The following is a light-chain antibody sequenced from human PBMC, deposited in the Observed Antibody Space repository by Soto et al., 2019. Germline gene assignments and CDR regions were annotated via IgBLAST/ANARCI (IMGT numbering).Light chain of an antibody. Sequence: TVLTQSLGTLCLSQGERATLSCRASQRVSNSYLAWYQQKPGQAPRLLIYGASSRATGIPDRFSGSGSGTDLTLTISRLEPEDFAVYYCQQYGTSLPVTFGGGTKVDIK. CDR1: QRVSNSY. J-gene: IGKJ4*01. CDR2: GAS. CDR3: QQYGTSLPVT. V-gene: IGKV3-20*01.